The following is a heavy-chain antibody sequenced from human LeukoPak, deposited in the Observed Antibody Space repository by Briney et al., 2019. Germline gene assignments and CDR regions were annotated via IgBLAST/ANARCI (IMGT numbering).Heavy chain of an antibody. CDR1: GFTFSSYE. Sequence: GGSLRLSCAASGFTFSSYEMNWVRQAPGEGLEWVSYISSSGSTIYYADSVKGRFTISRDNAKNTLSLQMNSLRAEDTAVYYCARDTYQPGLIDCWGQGTLVTVSS. V-gene: IGHV3-48*03. J-gene: IGHJ4*02. CDR3: ARDTYQPGLIDC. D-gene: IGHD2-2*01. CDR2: ISSSGSTI.